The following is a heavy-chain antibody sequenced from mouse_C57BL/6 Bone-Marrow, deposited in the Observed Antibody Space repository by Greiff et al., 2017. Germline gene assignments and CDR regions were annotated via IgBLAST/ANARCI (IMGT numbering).Heavy chain of an antibody. CDR1: GYAFTNYL. J-gene: IGHJ2*01. V-gene: IGHV1-54*01. D-gene: IGHD1-1*01. Sequence: VQLQQSGAELVRPGTSVKVSCKASGYAFTNYLIAWVKQRPGQCLEWIGVINPGRGGTNYNEKFKGKATLTADTSSSTAYMQLSSLTSEDSAVYFCARSGYYYGSSPVYFDYWGQGTTLTVSS. CDR2: INPGRGGT. CDR3: ARSGYYYGSSPVYFDY.